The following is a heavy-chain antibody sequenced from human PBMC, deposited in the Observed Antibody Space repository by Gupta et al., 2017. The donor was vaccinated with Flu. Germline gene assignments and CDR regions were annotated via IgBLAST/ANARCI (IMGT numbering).Heavy chain of an antibody. CDR2: ISSSSSYI. V-gene: IGHV3-21*01. CDR3: ARDGGILRGDSDGSEVALDY. D-gene: IGHD5-18*01. J-gene: IGHJ4*02. Sequence: EVQLVESGGGLVKPGGSLRLSCAASGFTFSSYSMNWVRQAPGKGLEWVSSISSSSSYIYYADSVKGRFTIARDNAKNSLYLQRNRLRAEETAVYYCARDGGILRGDSDGSEVALDYWGQGTLVTVSS. CDR1: GFTFSSYS.